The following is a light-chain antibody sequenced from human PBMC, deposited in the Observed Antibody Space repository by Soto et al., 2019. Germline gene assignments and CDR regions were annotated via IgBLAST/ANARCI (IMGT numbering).Light chain of an antibody. CDR3: QQYGSSGT. V-gene: IGKV3-20*01. J-gene: IGKJ1*01. CDR1: QSVSRNY. Sequence: EVVFTQSPGTLSLSPGERATLSCRASQSVSRNYLVWYQQKPGQAPRLLIYGASNRATGIPDRFSGSGSGTDFTLTISRLEPEDFAVYYCQQYGSSGTFGQGTKVDIK. CDR2: GAS.